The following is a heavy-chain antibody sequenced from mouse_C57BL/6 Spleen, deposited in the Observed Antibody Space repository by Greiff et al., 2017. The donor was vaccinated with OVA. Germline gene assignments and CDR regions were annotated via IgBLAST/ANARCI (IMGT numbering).Heavy chain of an antibody. CDR3: ARQEYSNAWFAY. D-gene: IGHD2-5*01. V-gene: IGHV1-64*01. Sequence: QVQLKQPGAELVKPGASVKLSCKASGYTFTSYWMHWVKQRPGQGLEWIGMIHPNSGSTNYNEKFKSKATLTVDKSSSTAYMQLSSLTSEDSAVYYCARQEYSNAWFAYWGQGTLVTVSA. CDR2: IHPNSGST. J-gene: IGHJ3*01. CDR1: GYTFTSYW.